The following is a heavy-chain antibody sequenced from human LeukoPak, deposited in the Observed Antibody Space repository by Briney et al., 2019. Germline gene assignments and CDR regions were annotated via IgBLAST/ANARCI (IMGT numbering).Heavy chain of an antibody. CDR3: ARLGVSDSSGYYLFDY. D-gene: IGHD3-22*01. Sequence: ASVKVSCKASGYTFTSYGISWVRQAPGQGLEWMGWISAYNGNTNYAQKLQGRVTMTRDTSISTAYMELSRLRSDDTAVYYCARLGVSDSSGYYLFDYWGQGTPVTVSS. CDR1: GYTFTSYG. V-gene: IGHV1-18*01. J-gene: IGHJ4*02. CDR2: ISAYNGNT.